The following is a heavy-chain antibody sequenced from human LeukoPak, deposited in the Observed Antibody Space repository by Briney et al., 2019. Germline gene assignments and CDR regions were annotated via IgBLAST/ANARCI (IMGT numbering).Heavy chain of an antibody. D-gene: IGHD3-9*01. CDR3: ARHVSGDILSGFDH. J-gene: IGHJ4*02. CDR1: GGSISSSSYY. CDR2: IYYSGST. Sequence: SETLSLTCTVSGGSISSSSYYWGWIRQPPGKGLEWIGSIYYSGSTYYNPSLKSRVTISVDTSKNHFSLKLGSVTAADTAVYYCARHVSGDILSGFDHWGQGTLVTVSS. V-gene: IGHV4-39*01.